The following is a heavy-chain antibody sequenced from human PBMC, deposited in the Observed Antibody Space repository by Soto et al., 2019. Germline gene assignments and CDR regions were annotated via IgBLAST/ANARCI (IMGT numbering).Heavy chain of an antibody. CDR3: ARDSLTGNYFDP. D-gene: IGHD1-7*01. Sequence: QMRLQESGSGLVKPSQTLSLTCAVSGGSISSGGYAWNWIRQPPGKGLEWIGYIYHSGYTSYNPSLKIRVTISVDKSKNQFSLTLSFVTAADTAVYYCARDSLTGNYFDPWGQGTLVTVSS. J-gene: IGHJ5*02. CDR1: GGSISSGGYA. V-gene: IGHV4-30-2*01. CDR2: IYHSGYT.